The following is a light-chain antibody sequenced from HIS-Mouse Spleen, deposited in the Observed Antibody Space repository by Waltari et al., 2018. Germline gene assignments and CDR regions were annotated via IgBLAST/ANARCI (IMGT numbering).Light chain of an antibody. CDR3: CSYAGSYTFL. J-gene: IGLJ2*01. CDR2: DVS. CDR1: SSDVGGYNY. V-gene: IGLV2-11*01. Sequence: QSALTQPRSVSGSPGQSVTISCTGTSSDVGGYNYVSWYQQHPGKAPKLMIYDVSKRPSGVPDRFSGSKSGNTASLTISGLQAEDEADYYCCSYAGSYTFLFGGGTKLTAL.